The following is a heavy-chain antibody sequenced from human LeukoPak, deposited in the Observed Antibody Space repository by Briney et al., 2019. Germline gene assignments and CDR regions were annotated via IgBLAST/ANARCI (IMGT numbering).Heavy chain of an antibody. CDR2: INSNSGYI. CDR3: ANSMRRWVNEGDYDILTGYSSPSFDH. Sequence: GGSLRLSCAASGFTFSTYWMGWVRQSPGRGLEWVSSINSNSGYIYYADSVKGRFTISRDNAKSSLYLQMNSLRAEDTAVYYCANSMRRWVNEGDYDILTGYSSPSFDHWGQGTLVTVSS. J-gene: IGHJ4*02. V-gene: IGHV3-21*04. CDR1: GFTFSTYW. D-gene: IGHD3-9*01.